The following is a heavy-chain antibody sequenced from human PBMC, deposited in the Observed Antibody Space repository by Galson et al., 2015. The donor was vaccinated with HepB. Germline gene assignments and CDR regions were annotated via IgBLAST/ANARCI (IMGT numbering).Heavy chain of an antibody. CDR2: ISYDGSNK. Sequence: SLRLSCAASGFTFSSYAMHWVRQAPGKGLEWVAVISYDGSNKYYADSVKGRFTISRDNSKNTLYLQMNSLRAEDTAVYYCARDPTGIVGARGWFAYWGQGTLVTVSS. J-gene: IGHJ4*02. D-gene: IGHD1-26*01. V-gene: IGHV3-30*04. CDR1: GFTFSSYA. CDR3: ARDPTGIVGARGWFAY.